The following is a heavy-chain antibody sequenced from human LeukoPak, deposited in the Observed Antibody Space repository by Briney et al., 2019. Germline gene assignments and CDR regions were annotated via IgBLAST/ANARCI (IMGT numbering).Heavy chain of an antibody. CDR3: AKDRAAAGQYYFDY. J-gene: IGHJ4*02. V-gene: IGHV3-9*01. CDR1: GFTFADYA. CDR2: ISWNSGSI. D-gene: IGHD6-13*01. Sequence: GRSLRLSCAASGFTFADYAMHWVRQAPGKGLEWVSGISWNSGSIGYADSVKGRFTISRDNAKNSLYLQMNSLRAEDTALYYCAKDRAAAGQYYFDYWGQGTLVTVSS.